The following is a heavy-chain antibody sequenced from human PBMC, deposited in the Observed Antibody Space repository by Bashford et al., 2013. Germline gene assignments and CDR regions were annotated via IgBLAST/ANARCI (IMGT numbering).Heavy chain of an antibody. CDR2: LWDDDK. V-gene: IGHV2-5*02. CDR1: GFSLSTSGVS. J-gene: IGHJ4*02. D-gene: IGHD6-19*01. Sequence: SGPTLVKPTQTLTLTCTFSGFSLSTSGVSVGWIRHAPRKGPGVACTHLWDDDKRYSPSLKSRLTITKDTSKNQVGPNNDQHGPCGHSHIYCAHYSSGSYYFEYWGQGTLVTVSS. CDR3: AHYSSGSYYFEY.